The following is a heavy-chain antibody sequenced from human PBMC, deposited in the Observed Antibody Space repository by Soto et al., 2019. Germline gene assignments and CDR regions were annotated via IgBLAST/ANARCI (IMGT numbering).Heavy chain of an antibody. CDR3: ARQIYDSNTGPIFQYFFVS. Sequence: VESLKISCKGSGYSFAGYWITWVREKPVKGLEWIGVIDPSDSQTYYSPSFRGHVTISVTKSITTVFLQLSSLRASCTAMYYCARQIYDSNTGPIFQYFFVSGAQEPPVPVSS. CDR2: IDPSDSQT. J-gene: IGHJ4*02. V-gene: IGHV5-10-1*01. CDR1: GYSFAGYW. D-gene: IGHD3-9*01.